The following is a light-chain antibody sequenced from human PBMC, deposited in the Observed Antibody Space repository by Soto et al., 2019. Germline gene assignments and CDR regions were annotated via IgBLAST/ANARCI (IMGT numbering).Light chain of an antibody. CDR1: QYISNT. CDR2: GAS. Sequence: EIVMTQSPATLSVSPGERATLSCRASQYISNTLAWYQQKPGQAPRLLIYGASTRATGIPARFSGSASGTEFTLTISSLQSEDFAVYYCQHYNNWPPWTFGQGTKVEI. V-gene: IGKV3-15*01. CDR3: QHYNNWPPWT. J-gene: IGKJ1*01.